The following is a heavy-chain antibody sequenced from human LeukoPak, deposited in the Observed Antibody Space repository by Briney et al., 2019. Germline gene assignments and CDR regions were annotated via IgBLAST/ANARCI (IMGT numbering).Heavy chain of an antibody. CDR3: ARSLYYFDY. J-gene: IGHJ4*02. CDR1: GGSISSYY. V-gene: IGHV4-59*01. CDR2: IYYSGST. Sequence: SETLSLTCTVSGGSISSYYWSWIRQPPGKGLEWIGYIYYSGSTKYNPSLKSRVAISADTSKNQFSLKLSSVTAADTAVYYCARSLYYFDYWGQGTLVTVSS.